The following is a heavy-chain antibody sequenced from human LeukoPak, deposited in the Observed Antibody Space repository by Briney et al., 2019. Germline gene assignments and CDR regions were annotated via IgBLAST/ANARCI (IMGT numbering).Heavy chain of an antibody. Sequence: RASVKVSCKASGYTFTGYYMHWVRQAPGQGLEWMGWMNPNSGNTGYAQKFQGRVTMTRNTSISTAYMELSSLRSEDTAVYYCARARQLRFLEWSQHDAFDIWGQGTMVTVSS. V-gene: IGHV1-8*02. CDR1: GYTFTGYY. CDR2: MNPNSGNT. J-gene: IGHJ3*02. CDR3: ARARQLRFLEWSQHDAFDI. D-gene: IGHD3-3*01.